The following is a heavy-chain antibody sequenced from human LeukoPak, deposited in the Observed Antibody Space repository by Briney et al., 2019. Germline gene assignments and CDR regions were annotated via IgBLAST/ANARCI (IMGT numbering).Heavy chain of an antibody. CDR3: ARHPHDYVWGSYSYFDY. D-gene: IGHD3-16*01. CDR1: GYSISSGYY. Sequence: PSETLSLTCTVSGYSISSGYYWGWIRQPPGKGLEWIGSIYHSGSTYYNPSLKSRVTISVDTSKNQFSLKLSSVTAADTAVYYCARHPHDYVWGSYSYFDYWGQGTLVTVSS. CDR2: IYHSGST. J-gene: IGHJ4*02. V-gene: IGHV4-38-2*02.